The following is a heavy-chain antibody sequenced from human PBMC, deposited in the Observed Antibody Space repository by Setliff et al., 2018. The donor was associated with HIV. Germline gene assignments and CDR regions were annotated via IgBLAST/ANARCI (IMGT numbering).Heavy chain of an antibody. D-gene: IGHD2-15*01. J-gene: IGHJ3*01. Sequence: GGSLRLSCAASGFTFSSYGMHWVRQAPGKGLEWVAFIRYDGSNKYYADSVKGRFTISRDNSNNTLYLQMHGLRADDTAVYYCARDRPRRIVVATNLPNAFDVWGHGTLVTVSS. V-gene: IGHV3-30*02. CDR3: ARDRPRRIVVATNLPNAFDV. CDR2: IRYDGSNK. CDR1: GFTFSSYG.